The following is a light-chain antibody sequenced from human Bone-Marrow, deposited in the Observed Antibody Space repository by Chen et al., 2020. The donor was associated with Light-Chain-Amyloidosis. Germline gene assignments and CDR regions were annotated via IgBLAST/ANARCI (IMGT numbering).Light chain of an antibody. CDR3: QQYGSSPVT. Sequence: ILLTQSPGTLSLSPGERATPSCRASQSVASDYVAWYQQKPGQAPRLLIYDASSRAPGIPDRFSGSESGIDFTLTISRVEPEDFAVYYCQQYGSSPVTFGQGTKVEIK. CDR1: QSVASDY. V-gene: IGKV3-20*01. J-gene: IGKJ1*01. CDR2: DAS.